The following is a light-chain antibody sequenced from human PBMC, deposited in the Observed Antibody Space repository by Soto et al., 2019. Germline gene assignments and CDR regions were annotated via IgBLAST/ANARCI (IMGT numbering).Light chain of an antibody. CDR3: SAYSTGSTPVL. J-gene: IGLJ3*02. Sequence: QSALTQPASVSGSPGQSITISCTGTSSDVGSTFNYVSWYQHHPGKAPRLIMSDVNHRPSGVSDRFSGSKSGNTASLTIPGLQAEDEGHYFCSAYSTGSTPVLFGGGTKLTVL. CDR1: SSDVGSTFNY. V-gene: IGLV2-14*03. CDR2: DVN.